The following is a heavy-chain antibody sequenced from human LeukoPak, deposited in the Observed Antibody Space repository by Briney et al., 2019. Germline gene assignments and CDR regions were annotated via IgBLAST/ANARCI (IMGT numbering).Heavy chain of an antibody. D-gene: IGHD2-2*01. Sequence: PSETLSLTCSVSGGSISSVGYYWSWIRQLPGKVLEWIGYIFYSGSTHYNPSLRSRVTISIDTSKNQFSLNLSSVTAPDTAVYYCARDRGIVIEPAVYGMDVWGQGTTVTVSS. V-gene: IGHV4-31*03. CDR3: ARDRGIVIEPAVYGMDV. CDR1: GGSISSVGYY. J-gene: IGHJ6*02. CDR2: IFYSGST.